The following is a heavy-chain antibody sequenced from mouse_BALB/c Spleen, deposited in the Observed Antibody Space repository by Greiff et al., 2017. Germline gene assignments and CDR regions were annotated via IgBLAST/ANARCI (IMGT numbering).Heavy chain of an antibody. CDR3: EREGYGNFLAY. D-gene: IGHD2-10*02. CDR2: INPYNGDT. CDR1: GYSFTGYF. J-gene: IGHJ3*01. V-gene: IGHV1-20*02. Sequence: VQLQQSGPELVKPGASVKISCTASGYSFTGYFMNWVMQSHGKSLEWIGRINPYNGDTFYNQKFKGKATLTVDKSSSTAHMELRSLASEDSAVYYCEREGYGNFLAYWGQGTLVTVSA.